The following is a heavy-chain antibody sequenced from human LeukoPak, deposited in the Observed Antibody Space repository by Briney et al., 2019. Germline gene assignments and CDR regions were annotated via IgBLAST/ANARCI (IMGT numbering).Heavy chain of an antibody. CDR2: IYSGGST. CDR1: GFTVSSNY. D-gene: IGHD3-22*01. Sequence: GGSLRLSCAASGFTVSSNYMSWVRQAPGKGLEWVSVIYSGGSTYYADSVKGRFTISRDNSENTLYLQMNSLRAEDTAVYYCASGFWGNYYDSSGYPFDYWGQGTLVTVSS. J-gene: IGHJ4*02. CDR3: ASGFWGNYYDSSGYPFDY. V-gene: IGHV3-66*01.